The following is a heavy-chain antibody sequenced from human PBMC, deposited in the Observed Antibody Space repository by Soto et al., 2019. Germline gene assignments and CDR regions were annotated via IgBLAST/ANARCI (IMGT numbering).Heavy chain of an antibody. D-gene: IGHD6-6*01. J-gene: IGHJ6*03. CDR3: ARSIAARIDYYMDV. CDR1: GFTFSSYG. CDR2: IWYDGSNK. Sequence: QVQLVESGGGVVQPGRSLRLSCAASGFTFSSYGMHWVSQAPGKGLEWVAVIWYDGSNKYYADSVKGRFTISRDNSKNTLYLGMNSLRAEDTAVYYCARSIAARIDYYMDVWGKGTTVTVSS. V-gene: IGHV3-33*01.